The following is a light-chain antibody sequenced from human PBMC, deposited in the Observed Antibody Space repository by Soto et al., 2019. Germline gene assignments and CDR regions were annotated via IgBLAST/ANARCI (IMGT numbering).Light chain of an antibody. CDR1: SSDVGGYDY. V-gene: IGLV2-14*01. J-gene: IGLJ1*01. CDR2: EVS. Sequence: QSALTQPASVSGSPGQSITISCAGTSSDVGGYDYVAWYQQHPGKAPKVMIYEVSNRPSGVSDRFSGSKSGNTASLTISGLQAEDEADYYCCSYTSSNTRVFGTGTKVTVL. CDR3: CSYTSSNTRV.